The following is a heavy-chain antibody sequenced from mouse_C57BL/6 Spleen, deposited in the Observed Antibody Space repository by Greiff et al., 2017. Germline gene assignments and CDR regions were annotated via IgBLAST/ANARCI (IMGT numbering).Heavy chain of an antibody. CDR2: IHPNSGST. V-gene: IGHV1-64*01. D-gene: IGHD2-12*01. Sequence: QVQLQQPGAELVKPGASVKLSCKASGYTFTSYWMHWVKQRPGQGLEWIGMIHPNSGSTNYNEKFKSKATLTVDKSSSTAYMQLSSLTSEDSAVXYCARETYRDAMDYWGQGTSVTVSS. CDR1: GYTFTSYW. CDR3: ARETYRDAMDY. J-gene: IGHJ4*01.